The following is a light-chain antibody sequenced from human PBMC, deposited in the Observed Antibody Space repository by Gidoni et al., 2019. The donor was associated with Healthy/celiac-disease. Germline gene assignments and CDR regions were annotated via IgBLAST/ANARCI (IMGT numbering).Light chain of an antibody. CDR3: QQRSNGLT. Sequence: EIVLTQSPATLSFSPGERATLSCRASQSVSSYLAWYQQKPGQAPRLLIYDASNRATGIPARFSGSGSGKDFTLTISSLEPEDFAVYYCQQRSNGLTFGGGTKVEIK. V-gene: IGKV3-11*01. J-gene: IGKJ4*01. CDR1: QSVSSY. CDR2: DAS.